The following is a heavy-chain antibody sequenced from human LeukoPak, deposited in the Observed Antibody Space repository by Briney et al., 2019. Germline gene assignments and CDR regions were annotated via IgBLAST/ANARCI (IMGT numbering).Heavy chain of an antibody. D-gene: IGHD3-3*01. Sequence: PGGSLRLSCAASGFTFSNAWMSWVRQAPGKGLEWVGRIKSKTDGWTTDYAAPVKGRFTISRDDSKNTLYLQMNSLKTEDTAVYYCTTFDFWSGYLDYWGQGTLVTVSS. V-gene: IGHV3-15*01. J-gene: IGHJ4*02. CDR1: GFTFSNAW. CDR2: IKSKTDGWTT. CDR3: TTFDFWSGYLDY.